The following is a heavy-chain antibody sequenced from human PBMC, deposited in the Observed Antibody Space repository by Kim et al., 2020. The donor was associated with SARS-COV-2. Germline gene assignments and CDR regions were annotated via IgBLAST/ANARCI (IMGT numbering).Heavy chain of an antibody. V-gene: IGHV3-48*03. J-gene: IGHJ4*02. CDR2: ISSSGGTI. Sequence: GGSLRLSCAASGFTFSSYEMNWVRQAPGKGLEWVSYISSSGGTIYYADSVKGRFTISRDNAKNSLYLQMNSLRAEDTAVYYCARDDQSRIVGANFDYWGQGTLVTVSS. D-gene: IGHD1-26*01. CDR3: ARDDQSRIVGANFDY. CDR1: GFTFSSYE.